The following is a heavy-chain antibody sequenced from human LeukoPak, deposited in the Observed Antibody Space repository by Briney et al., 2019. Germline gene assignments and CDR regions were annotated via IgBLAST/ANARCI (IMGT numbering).Heavy chain of an antibody. J-gene: IGHJ4*02. Sequence: GGSLRPSCAASGFTFSSYWMHWVRQAPGKGPVWVSRINSDGSSTSYADSVKGRFTISRDNAENTLYLQMNSLRAEDTAVYYCARGTAGYHSSYFDYWGQGTLVTVSS. D-gene: IGHD3-16*02. CDR2: INSDGSST. CDR3: ARGTAGYHSSYFDY. V-gene: IGHV3-74*01. CDR1: GFTFSSYW.